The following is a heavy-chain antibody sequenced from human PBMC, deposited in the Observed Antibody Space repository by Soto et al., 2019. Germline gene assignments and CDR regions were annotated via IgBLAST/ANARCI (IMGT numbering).Heavy chain of an antibody. D-gene: IGHD3-10*01. Sequence: QVQLVESGGGVVQPGRSLRLSCAASGFTFSSYGMQWVRQAPVKGLEWVAVIWYDGSNKYYGNSVKGRFTISRDNSKNTLYLQMNSLRGEDTAVYYCARDERDSGSLDYWGQGTLVTVSS. CDR3: ARDERDSGSLDY. V-gene: IGHV3-33*01. CDR1: GFTFSSYG. CDR2: IWYDGSNK. J-gene: IGHJ4*02.